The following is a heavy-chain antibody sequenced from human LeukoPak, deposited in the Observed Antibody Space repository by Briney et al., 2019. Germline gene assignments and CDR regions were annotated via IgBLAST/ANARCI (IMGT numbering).Heavy chain of an antibody. J-gene: IGHJ4*02. V-gene: IGHV3-48*03. CDR3: ASGYDSSGYYRWFYFDY. Sequence: PGGSLRLSCAASGFTFSSYEMNWVRQAPGKGLEWVSYISSSGSTIYYADSVEGRFTISRDNAKNPLYLQMNSLRAEDTAVYYCASGYDSSGYYRWFYFDYWGQGTLVTVSS. CDR1: GFTFSSYE. D-gene: IGHD3-22*01. CDR2: ISSSGSTI.